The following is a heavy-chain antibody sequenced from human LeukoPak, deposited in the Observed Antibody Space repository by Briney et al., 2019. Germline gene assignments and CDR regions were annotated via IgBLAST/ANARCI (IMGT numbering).Heavy chain of an antibody. J-gene: IGHJ4*02. CDR1: GGSISSRSYY. CDR2: IYYSGST. Sequence: SETLSLTCTVSGGSISSRSYYWGWLRQPPGKGLEWIASIYYSGSTYYNPSLKSRVTISIDTSKNQLSVKLSSVTAADTAVYYCARLVGAATDSFDYWGQGTLVTVSS. CDR3: ARLVGAATDSFDY. V-gene: IGHV4-39*01. D-gene: IGHD1-26*01.